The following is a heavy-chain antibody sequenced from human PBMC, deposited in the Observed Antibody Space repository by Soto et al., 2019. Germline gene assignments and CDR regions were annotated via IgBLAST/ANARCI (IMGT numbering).Heavy chain of an antibody. CDR2: INHSGNT. V-gene: IGHV4-34*01. J-gene: IGHJ4*02. CDR1: GGSFSGYY. D-gene: IGHD4-17*01. Sequence: QVQLQQWGAGLLKPSETLSLTCAVYGGSFSGYYWSWIRQPPGKGLEWIGEINHSGNTNYNPSLNSRVTISVDTSKNQFSLKLSSVTAADTAVYYCARGPTTPDYWGQGTLVTVSS. CDR3: ARGPTTPDY.